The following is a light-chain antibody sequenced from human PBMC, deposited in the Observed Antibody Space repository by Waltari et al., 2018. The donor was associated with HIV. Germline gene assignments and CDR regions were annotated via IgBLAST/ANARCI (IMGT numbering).Light chain of an antibody. CDR3: LLSYGGVRV. V-gene: IGLV7-46*01. CDR2: DSE. Sequence: VVTQEPSLTVSPGDTVTLSCASFSGGVARSHFPYWFQLKPGQPPRTLIYDSEKRHPLTSGRLAGSPARGRAILTLSGSLPEDEAEYFCLLSYGGVRVFGGGTNLTV. J-gene: IGLJ2*01. CDR1: SGGVARSHF.